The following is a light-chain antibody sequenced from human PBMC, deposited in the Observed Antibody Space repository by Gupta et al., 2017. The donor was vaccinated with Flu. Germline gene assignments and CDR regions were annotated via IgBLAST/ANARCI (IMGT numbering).Light chain of an antibody. CDR3: SSDASSNNMV. J-gene: IGLJ3*02. CDR1: RSDVGGTKY. Sequence: SVTMSWSGTRSDVGGTKYVSWYQQDPGEVPELILFEVSERPAGVPDRCSGLKSGNTASLTVSGIQEEEEAQYYCSSDASSNNMVFGGGTKVTVL. V-gene: IGLV2-8*01. CDR2: EVS.